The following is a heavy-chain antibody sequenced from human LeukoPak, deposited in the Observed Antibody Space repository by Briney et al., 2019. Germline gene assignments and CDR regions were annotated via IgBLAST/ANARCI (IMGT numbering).Heavy chain of an antibody. J-gene: IGHJ4*02. CDR2: ISGSGGST. V-gene: IGHV3-23*01. D-gene: IGHD3-22*01. Sequence: GGSLRLSCAASGFTFSSCAMSWVRQAPGKGLEWVSAISGSGGSTYYADSVKGRFTISRDNSKNTLYLQMNSLRAEDTAVYYCAKESYYYDSSGYSAFDYWGQGTLVTVSS. CDR3: AKESYYYDSSGYSAFDY. CDR1: GFTFSSCA.